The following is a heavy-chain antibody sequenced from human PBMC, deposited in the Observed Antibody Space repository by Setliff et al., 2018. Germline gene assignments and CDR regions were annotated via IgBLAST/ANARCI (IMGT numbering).Heavy chain of an antibody. V-gene: IGHV4-61*02. J-gene: IGHJ3*02. CDR1: GGSLNSGSYY. CDR2: LHTSGST. D-gene: IGHD3-16*01. Sequence: KPSETLSLTCAVSGGSLNSGSYYWSWIRQSTERGLEWLGRLHTSGSTTYNPALNSRVTISVDTSTNQFSLKLTSVTAADTAVYYCARPHGGDYAFDIWGQGRMVTVSS. CDR3: ARPHGGDYAFDI.